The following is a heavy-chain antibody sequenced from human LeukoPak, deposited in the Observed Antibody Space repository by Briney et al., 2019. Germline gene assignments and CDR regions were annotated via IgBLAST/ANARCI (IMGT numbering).Heavy chain of an antibody. Sequence: SETLSLTCNVSGYSISSGYFWGWVRQPPGKGLEWIGSIYQRATVHYNPSLKSRVTISLDTSKNQFSLNLRSMKASDTAVYYCARSMLGSGSYPPYDYWGQGTLVTVSS. CDR1: GYSISSGYF. J-gene: IGHJ4*02. D-gene: IGHD3-10*01. V-gene: IGHV4-38-2*02. CDR3: ARSMLGSGSYPPYDY. CDR2: IYQRATV.